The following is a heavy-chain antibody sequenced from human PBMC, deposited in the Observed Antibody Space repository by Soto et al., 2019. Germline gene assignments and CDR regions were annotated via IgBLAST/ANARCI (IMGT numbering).Heavy chain of an antibody. CDR3: ATLSGDLYYFDY. J-gene: IGHJ4*02. CDR1: GGSISSYY. D-gene: IGHD3-3*02. V-gene: IGHV4-59*01. Sequence: SETLSLTCTVSGGSISSYYWSWIRQPPGKGLEWIGYIYYSGSTNYNPSLKSRVTISVDTSKNQFSLKLSSVTAADTAVYYCATLSGDLYYFDYWGQGTLVTVSS. CDR2: IYYSGST.